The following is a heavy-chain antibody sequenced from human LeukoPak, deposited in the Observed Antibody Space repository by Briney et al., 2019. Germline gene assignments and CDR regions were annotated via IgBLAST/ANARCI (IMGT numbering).Heavy chain of an antibody. CDR3: ARERVIAATRAYYYYYGMDV. J-gene: IGHJ6*02. Sequence: GGSLRLSCAACGFTFSSYGMHWVRQAPGKGLEWVAVIWYDGSNKYYADSVKGRFTISRDNSKNTLYLQMNSLRAEDTAVYYCARERVIAATRAYYYYYGMDVWGQGTTVTVSS. V-gene: IGHV3-33*01. CDR1: GFTFSSYG. D-gene: IGHD2-15*01. CDR2: IWYDGSNK.